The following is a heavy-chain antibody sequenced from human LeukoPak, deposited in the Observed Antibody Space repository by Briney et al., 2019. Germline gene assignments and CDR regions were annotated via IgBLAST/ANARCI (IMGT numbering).Heavy chain of an antibody. CDR1: GGTFSSYA. Sequence: SVKVSCKASGGTFSSYAISWVRQAPGQGLEWMGGIIPIFGTANYAQKFQGRVTITADESTSTAYMELSSLRSEDTAVYYCASFLVGATGRFDYWGQGTLVTVSS. D-gene: IGHD1-26*01. CDR2: IIPIFGTA. V-gene: IGHV1-69*13. CDR3: ASFLVGATGRFDY. J-gene: IGHJ4*02.